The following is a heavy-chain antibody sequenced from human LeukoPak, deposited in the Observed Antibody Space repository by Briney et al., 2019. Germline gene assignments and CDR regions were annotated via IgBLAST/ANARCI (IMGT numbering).Heavy chain of an antibody. D-gene: IGHD6-13*01. CDR1: GSSFSSTA. Sequence: GGSLRLSCAASGSSFSSTAMNWVRQAPGKGLEWVSASGTDGDTYYADSVQGRFTISRDNSRNTLYLQMTSLRADDTAVYYCAKKTPGTYPFDYWGQGTLVTVSP. CDR3: AKKTPGTYPFDY. J-gene: IGHJ4*02. CDR2: SGTDGDT. V-gene: IGHV3-23*01.